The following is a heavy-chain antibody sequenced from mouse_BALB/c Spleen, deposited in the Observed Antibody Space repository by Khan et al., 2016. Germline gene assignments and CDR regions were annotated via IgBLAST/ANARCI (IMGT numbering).Heavy chain of an antibody. Sequence: EVQLQESGPGLVKPSQSLSLTCTVTVYSITSGYGWNWIRQFPGNKLEWMGYISYSGSTNYNPSLKSRISITRDTSKNQFFLQLNSVTTEDTASYYCARTARIKYWGQGTTLTVSS. D-gene: IGHD1-2*01. J-gene: IGHJ2*01. CDR1: VYSITSGYG. CDR3: ARTARIKY. V-gene: IGHV3-2*02. CDR2: ISYSGST.